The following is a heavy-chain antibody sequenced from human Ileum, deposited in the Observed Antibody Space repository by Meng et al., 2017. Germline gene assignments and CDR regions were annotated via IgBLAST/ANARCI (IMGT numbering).Heavy chain of an antibody. CDR2: IFHGGRT. Sequence: QALAKGTGPALRKHAGPLATTCAFVHTWWRWVRQPPGKGLMWIGEIFHGGRTNHNPSLKSRVTISIDKSKSQISLQLSAVTAADTAVYSCATSNDRDVYYLGYWGQGTLVTVSS. V-gene: IGHV4-4*01. J-gene: IGHJ4*02. CDR1: HTW. CDR3: ATSNDRDVYYLGY. D-gene: IGHD3-22*01.